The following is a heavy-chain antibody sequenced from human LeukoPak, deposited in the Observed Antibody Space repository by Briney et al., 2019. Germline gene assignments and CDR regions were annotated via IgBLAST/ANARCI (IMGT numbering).Heavy chain of an antibody. J-gene: IGHJ4*02. CDR2: IKQDGSEK. CDR3: ARGLLWFGELTYFDY. V-gene: IGHV3-7*01. D-gene: IGHD3-10*01. CDR1: GFTFSSYW. Sequence: GGSLRLSCAASGFTFSSYWMSWVRQAPGKGLEWVANIKQDGSEKYYVDSVKGRFTISRDNAKNSLYLQMNSLRAEDTAVYYCARGLLWFGELTYFDYWGQGTLVTVSS.